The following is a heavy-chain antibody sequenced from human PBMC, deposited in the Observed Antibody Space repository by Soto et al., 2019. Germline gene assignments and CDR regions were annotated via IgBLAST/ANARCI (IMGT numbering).Heavy chain of an antibody. J-gene: IGHJ4*02. D-gene: IGHD5-18*01. Sequence: PGGSLRLSCAASGFTFSSYDMSWVRQAPGKGLEWVSGVSASGSITSYADSAKGRFTISRDNAKNTVFLQMNSLRAEDTAVFYCGRGGSDSPMAPGYWGQGTLVTVSS. CDR3: GRGGSDSPMAPGY. V-gene: IGHV3-23*01. CDR2: VSASGSIT. CDR1: GFTFSSYD.